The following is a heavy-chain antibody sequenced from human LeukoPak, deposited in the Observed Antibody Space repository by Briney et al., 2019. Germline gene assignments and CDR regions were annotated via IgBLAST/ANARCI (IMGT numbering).Heavy chain of an antibody. CDR3: TTDSDYYDSSGYWN. J-gene: IGHJ4*02. CDR2: VIDSGGAT. V-gene: IGHV3-23*01. Sequence: GGSLRLSCAASGFTFSTYAMSWVRQAPRRGLEWVSSVIDSGGATYYADSVKGRFTISRDNSKNTLYLQMNSLKTEDTAVYYCTTDSDYYDSSGYWNWGQGTLVTVSS. D-gene: IGHD3-22*01. CDR1: GFTFSTYA.